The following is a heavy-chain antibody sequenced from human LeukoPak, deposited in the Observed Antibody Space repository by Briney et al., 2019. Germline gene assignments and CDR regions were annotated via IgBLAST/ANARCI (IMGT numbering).Heavy chain of an antibody. J-gene: IGHJ3*02. CDR1: GGSISSGSYY. V-gene: IGHV4-61*02. Sequence: SETLSLTCTVSGGSISSGSYYWSWIWQPAGKGLEWIGRIYTSGSTNYNPSLKSRVTISVDTSKNQFSLKLSSVTAADTAVYYCARDRGPTDHIAQVGVAFDIWGQGTMVTVSS. CDR3: ARDRGPTDHIAQVGVAFDI. D-gene: IGHD2-15*01. CDR2: IYTSGST.